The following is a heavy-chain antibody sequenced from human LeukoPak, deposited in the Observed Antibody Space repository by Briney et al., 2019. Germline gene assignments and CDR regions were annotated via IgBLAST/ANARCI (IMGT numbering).Heavy chain of an antibody. CDR2: IRYDGSSN. CDR1: GFTFSSYG. J-gene: IGHJ3*02. Sequence: GGSLRLSCAASGFTFSSYGMHWVRRAPGKGLEWVAFIRYDGSSNYYADSVKGRFTISRDNSKNTLYLQMNSLRPEDTAVYYCASERDYGASNAFDMWGRGTMVTVSS. CDR3: ASERDYGASNAFDM. V-gene: IGHV3-30*02. D-gene: IGHD4-17*01.